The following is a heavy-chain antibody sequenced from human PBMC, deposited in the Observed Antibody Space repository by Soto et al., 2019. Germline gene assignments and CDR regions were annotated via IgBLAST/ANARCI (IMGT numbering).Heavy chain of an antibody. CDR1: GCTFSSYA. CDR2: IIPIFGTA. CDR3: ARVGYCSGGSCYSGAFDI. D-gene: IGHD2-15*01. Sequence: PVKVFCRASGCTFSSYAIIWVREAPGQGLEWMGGIIPIFGTANYAQKFQGRVTITADESTSTAYMELSSLRSEHTAVYYCARVGYCSGGSCYSGAFDIWGQATMVSVS. J-gene: IGHJ3*02. V-gene: IGHV1-69*13.